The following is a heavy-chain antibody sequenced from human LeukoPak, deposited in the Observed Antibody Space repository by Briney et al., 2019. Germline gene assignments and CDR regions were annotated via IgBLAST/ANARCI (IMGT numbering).Heavy chain of an antibody. CDR2: ISYDGSNK. J-gene: IGHJ4*02. V-gene: IGHV3-30*18. D-gene: IGHD6-19*01. CDR1: GFTFSSYG. Sequence: GRSLRVSCAASGFTFSSYGMHWVRQAPGNGLEWVAVISYDGSNKYYADSVKGRFTISRDNSKNTLYLQMNSLRAEDTAVYYCAKSEVAAPFDYWGQGTLVTVSS. CDR3: AKSEVAAPFDY.